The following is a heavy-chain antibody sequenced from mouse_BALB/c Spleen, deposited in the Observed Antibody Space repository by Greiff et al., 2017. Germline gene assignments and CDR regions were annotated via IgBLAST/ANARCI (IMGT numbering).Heavy chain of an antibody. D-gene: IGHD2-4*01. V-gene: IGHV1-14*01. CDR2: INPYNDGT. CDR3: ARSPSTMIREDYAMDY. J-gene: IGHJ4*01. Sequence: EVQLQQSGPELVKPGASVKMSCKASGYTFTSYVMHWVKQKPGQGLEWIGYINPYNDGTKFNEKFKGKATLTSDKSSSTAYMELSSLTSEDSAVYYCARSPSTMIREDYAMDYWGQGTSVTVSS. CDR1: GYTFTSYV.